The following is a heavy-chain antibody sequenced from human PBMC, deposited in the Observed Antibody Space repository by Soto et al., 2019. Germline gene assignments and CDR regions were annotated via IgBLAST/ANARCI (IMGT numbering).Heavy chain of an antibody. J-gene: IGHJ5*02. CDR1: GFTFSSYA. D-gene: IGHD3-22*01. Sequence: GGSLRLSCAASGFTFSSYAMHWVRQAPGKGLEWVAVISYDGSNKYYADSVKGRFTISRDNSKNTLYLQMNSLRAEDTAVYYCARDHLLHSSGYYYNWFDPWGQGTLVTVSS. CDR3: ARDHLLHSSGYYYNWFDP. V-gene: IGHV3-30-3*01. CDR2: ISYDGSNK.